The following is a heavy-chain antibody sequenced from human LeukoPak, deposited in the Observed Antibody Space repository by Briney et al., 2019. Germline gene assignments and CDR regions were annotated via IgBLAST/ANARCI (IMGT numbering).Heavy chain of an antibody. Sequence: GGSLRLSCATSGFTVSSYAMHWVRQPIGKGLEWVSALGIAGDTFYPGSVKGRFTISRENAKNSLYLQMNSLRAEDTAMYYCARQKQSHGNFDYWGQGTLVTVSS. D-gene: IGHD1-26*01. CDR1: GFTVSSYA. V-gene: IGHV3-13*01. CDR2: LGIAGDT. J-gene: IGHJ4*02. CDR3: ARQKQSHGNFDY.